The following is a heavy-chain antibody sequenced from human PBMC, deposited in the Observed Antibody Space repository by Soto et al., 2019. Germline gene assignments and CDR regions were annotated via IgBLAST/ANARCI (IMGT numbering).Heavy chain of an antibody. Sequence: TGGSLRLSCVVSGFTFSSYGMHWVRQAPGKGLEWVAVIWYDGSNKYYADSVKGRFTISRDNSKNTLYLQMNSLRAEDTAVYYCARGRGDYDFWSGHAFDIWGQGTMVTVSS. V-gene: IGHV3-33*08. CDR2: IWYDGSNK. D-gene: IGHD3-3*01. CDR1: GFTFSSYG. CDR3: ARGRGDYDFWSGHAFDI. J-gene: IGHJ3*02.